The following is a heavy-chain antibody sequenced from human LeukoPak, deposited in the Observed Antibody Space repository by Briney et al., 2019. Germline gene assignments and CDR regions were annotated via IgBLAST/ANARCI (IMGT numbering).Heavy chain of an antibody. D-gene: IGHD3-9*01. J-gene: IGHJ6*02. CDR3: ARVCLDFGWLLYPTSNGMDV. CDR2: ISSSSSYI. Sequence: PGGSLRLSCAASGFTFSTYSMNWVRQAPGKGLEWVSSISSSSSYIYYADSVKGRFTISRDNAKNSLYLQMNSLSAEDTAVYYCARVCLDFGWLLYPTSNGMDVWGQGTTVTVSS. V-gene: IGHV3-21*01. CDR1: GFTFSTYS.